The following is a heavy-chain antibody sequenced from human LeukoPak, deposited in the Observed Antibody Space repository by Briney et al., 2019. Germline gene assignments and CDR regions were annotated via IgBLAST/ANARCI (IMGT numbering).Heavy chain of an antibody. CDR2: INPSGGST. V-gene: IGHV1-46*01. Sequence: ASVKVSCKASGYTFTSYYMHWVRQAPGQGLEWMGIINPSGGSTTYAQMFQGRVTMTRDTSTRTVYMELSSLRSEDTAAYYCARGRSGGYFDYWGQGTLVTVSS. D-gene: IGHD3-3*01. CDR1: GYTFTSYY. J-gene: IGHJ4*02. CDR3: ARGRSGGYFDY.